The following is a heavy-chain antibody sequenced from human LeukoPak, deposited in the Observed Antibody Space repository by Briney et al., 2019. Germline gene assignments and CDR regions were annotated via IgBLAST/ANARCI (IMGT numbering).Heavy chain of an antibody. CDR1: GLTFSVSG. V-gene: IGHV3-23*01. CDR3: AKRSCSGTTCYPLDY. J-gene: IGHJ4*02. CDR2: ITGNSDST. D-gene: IGHD2-15*01. Sequence: GSLRLSCVASGLTFSVSGMHWVRQAPGKGLEWVSAITGNSDSTYYTDSVKGRFTISRDNSKNTLYLQMNNLRAEDTAIYYCAKRSCSGTTCYPLDYWGQGTLVTVSA.